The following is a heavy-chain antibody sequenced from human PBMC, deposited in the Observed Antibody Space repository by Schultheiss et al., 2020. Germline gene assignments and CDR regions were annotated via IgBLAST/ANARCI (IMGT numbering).Heavy chain of an antibody. D-gene: IGHD3-16*01. Sequence: TLSLTCTVSGGSVSSGSYYWSWIRQPPGKGLEWIGYIYYSGSTNYNPSLKSRVTISVDTSKNQFSLKLSSVTAADTAVYYCARDTLAGGFDYWGQGTLVTVSS. V-gene: IGHV4-61*01. CDR2: IYYSGST. J-gene: IGHJ4*02. CDR1: GGSVSSGSYY. CDR3: ARDTLAGGFDY.